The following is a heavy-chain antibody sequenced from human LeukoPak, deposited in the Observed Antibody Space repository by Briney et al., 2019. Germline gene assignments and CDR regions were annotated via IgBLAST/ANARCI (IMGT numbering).Heavy chain of an antibody. CDR3: ARTRQLDYYYYYMDV. CDR1: GGSISGYY. Sequence: PSETLSLTCTVSGGSISGYYWSWIRQPPGKGLEWIGYIYYSGSTNYNPSLKSRVTISVDTSKNQFSLKLSSVTAADTAVYYCARTRQLDYYYYYMDVWGKGTTVTVSS. J-gene: IGHJ6*03. CDR2: IYYSGST. V-gene: IGHV4-59*01. D-gene: IGHD5-18*01.